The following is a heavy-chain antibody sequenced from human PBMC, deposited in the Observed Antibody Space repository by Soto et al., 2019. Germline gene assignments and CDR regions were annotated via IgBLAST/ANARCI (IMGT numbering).Heavy chain of an antibody. CDR1: GFTFSSYW. CDR3: ARGAQGDYYVDV. V-gene: IGHV3-74*01. Sequence: EVQLVESGGGLVQPGESLRLSCAASGFTFSSYWIHWVRHTPGKGLVWVSRIKYDGSITDYADSVKGRFTISRDNAKNTLYLKMNSLRAEDTAVYYCARGAQGDYYVDVWGKGTTVTVSS. CDR2: IKYDGSIT. J-gene: IGHJ6*03. D-gene: IGHD3-16*01.